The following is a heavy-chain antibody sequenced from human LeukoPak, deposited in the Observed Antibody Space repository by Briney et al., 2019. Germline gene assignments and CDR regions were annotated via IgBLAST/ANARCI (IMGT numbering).Heavy chain of an antibody. V-gene: IGHV1-18*01. J-gene: IGHJ4*02. CDR3: ARDYSSGSYGFFDY. CDR2: ISAYNGHT. Sequence: VASVKVSCKASGYTFTSYGISWVRLAPGQGLEWMGWISAYNGHTNYAQKLQGRVTMTTETSTNTAYMELRSLRSDDTAVYYCARDYSSGSYGFFDYWGQGTLVTVSS. CDR1: GYTFTSYG. D-gene: IGHD3-22*01.